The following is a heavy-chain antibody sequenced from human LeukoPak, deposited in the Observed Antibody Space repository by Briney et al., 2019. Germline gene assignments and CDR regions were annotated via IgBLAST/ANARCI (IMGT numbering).Heavy chain of an antibody. V-gene: IGHV1-2*02. CDR2: TNPNSGDT. CDR3: AREGLKYCDY. Sequence: ASVKVSCKASGYTFTDYYLHWVRQAPGQGLEWMGWTNPNSGDTNYAPKFQGRVTMTRDTSISTAYMELSRLESGDTVLFYCAREGLKYCDYWGQGALVTVSS. CDR1: GYTFTDYY. D-gene: IGHD2-21*02. J-gene: IGHJ4*02.